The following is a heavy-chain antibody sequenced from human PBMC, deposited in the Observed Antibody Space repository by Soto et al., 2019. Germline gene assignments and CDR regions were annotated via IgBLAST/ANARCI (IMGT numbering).Heavy chain of an antibody. CDR3: ARGPRYCSGGSCYYLSFDY. CDR1: GGTFSSYA. Sequence: QVQLVQSGAEVKKPGSSVKVSCKASGGTFSSYAISWVRQAPGQGLEWMGGIIPIFGTANYAQKFQGRVTITPDESTSTAYMELSSLRSEDTAVYYCARGPRYCSGGSCYYLSFDYWGQGTLVTVSS. D-gene: IGHD2-15*01. V-gene: IGHV1-69*05. J-gene: IGHJ4*02. CDR2: IIPIFGTA.